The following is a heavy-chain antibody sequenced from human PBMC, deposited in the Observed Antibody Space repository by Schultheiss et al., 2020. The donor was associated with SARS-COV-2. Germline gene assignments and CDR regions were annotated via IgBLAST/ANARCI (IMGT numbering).Heavy chain of an antibody. J-gene: IGHJ6*02. V-gene: IGHV4-61*08. CDR2: IYYSGST. Sequence: SETLSLTCTVSGGSISSGGYYWSWIRQHPGKGLEWIGYIYYSGSTNYNPSLKSRVTISVDTSKNQFSLKLSSVTAADTAVYYCARDVTVAYGDLQYGMDVWGQGTTVTVAS. CDR3: ARDVTVAYGDLQYGMDV. CDR1: GGSISSGGYY. D-gene: IGHD4-17*01.